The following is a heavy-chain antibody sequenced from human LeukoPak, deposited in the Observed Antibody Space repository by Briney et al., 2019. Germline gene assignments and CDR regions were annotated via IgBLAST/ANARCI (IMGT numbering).Heavy chain of an antibody. V-gene: IGHV4-31*03. CDR1: GGSISSGGYY. Sequence: SETLSLTCTVSGGSISSGGYYWSWIRQHPGKGLEWIGYIYYSGSTYYNPSLKSRVTISLDTSKNQFSLKLSSVIAADTAVYYCARDVPAGILDIWGQGTMVTVSS. J-gene: IGHJ3*02. CDR2: IYYSGST. CDR3: ARDVPAGILDI. D-gene: IGHD2-2*01.